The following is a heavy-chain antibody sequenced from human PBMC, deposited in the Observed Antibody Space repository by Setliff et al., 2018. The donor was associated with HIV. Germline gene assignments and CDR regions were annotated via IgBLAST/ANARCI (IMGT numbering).Heavy chain of an antibody. CDR1: GDSISSDF. D-gene: IGHD2-21*02. CDR2: SHYNGNT. V-gene: IGHV4-59*01. J-gene: IGHJ3*02. CDR3: ARGQGCGGGCHYAFEM. Sequence: SETLSLTCSVSGDSISSDFYIWIRQPPGKGLEWMGSSHYNGNTNITPSLKSRVTMSLDTPRNEFYLTLTSVTAADTAVYYCARGQGCGGGCHYAFEMWGQGTMVTVSS.